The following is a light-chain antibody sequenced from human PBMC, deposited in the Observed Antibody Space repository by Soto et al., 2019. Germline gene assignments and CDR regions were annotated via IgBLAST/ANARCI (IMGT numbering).Light chain of an antibody. Sequence: EIVLTQSPDALSLSPGERATFSCRATQSITNNYVAWYQQKPGQAPRLLIYGASRRATGIPDRISGSGSGTDFALSITRLEPEDFAVYYCQQYGGSPHTFGQGTKLEIK. J-gene: IGKJ2*01. V-gene: IGKV3-20*01. CDR3: QQYGGSPHT. CDR2: GAS. CDR1: QSITNNY.